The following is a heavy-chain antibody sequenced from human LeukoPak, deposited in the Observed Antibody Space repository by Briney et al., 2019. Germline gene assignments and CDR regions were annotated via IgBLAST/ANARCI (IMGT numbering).Heavy chain of an antibody. CDR1: GYSFPSYW. CDR3: ARRRDSCINAVCYSDS. CDR2: IYPGDSDT. V-gene: IGHV5-51*01. D-gene: IGHD2-8*01. J-gene: IGHJ5*01. Sequence: GESLKISCKGSGYSFPSYWIGWVRQMPGKGLEWMGIIYPGDSDTRYSPSFQGQVTISADKSISTAYLQWSSLKASDTAMYYCARRRDSCINAVCYSDSWGQGTLVTVSS.